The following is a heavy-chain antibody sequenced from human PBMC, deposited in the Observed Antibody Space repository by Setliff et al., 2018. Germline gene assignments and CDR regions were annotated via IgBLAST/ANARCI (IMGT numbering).Heavy chain of an antibody. CDR3: ARAPGTVVVPASRSAFDI. Sequence: GASVKVSCKASGYTLTNYYMHWVRQAPGQGLEWMGIINPSGGLTRYAQKFQGRVTMTRDTSTSTAYMEVRSLRSDDTAVYYCARAPGTVVVPASRSAFDIWGQGTMVT. V-gene: IGHV1-46*01. CDR2: INPSGGLT. J-gene: IGHJ3*02. CDR1: GYTLTNYY. D-gene: IGHD2-2*01.